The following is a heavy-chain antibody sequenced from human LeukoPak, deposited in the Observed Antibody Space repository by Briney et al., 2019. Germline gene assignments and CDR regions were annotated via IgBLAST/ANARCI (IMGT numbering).Heavy chain of an antibody. CDR1: GFTFSSYW. CDR3: ARVGYTGAYDI. CDR2: ISSDGSTA. Sequence: GGSLRLSCAASGFTFSSYWMYWVRQAPEKGLMWVSRISSDGSTATSADSVQGRFTVSRDNAKSTLYLQMDGLRVEDTAVYYCARVGYTGAYDIWGQGTMVTVSS. J-gene: IGHJ3*02. V-gene: IGHV3-74*01. D-gene: IGHD2-2*02.